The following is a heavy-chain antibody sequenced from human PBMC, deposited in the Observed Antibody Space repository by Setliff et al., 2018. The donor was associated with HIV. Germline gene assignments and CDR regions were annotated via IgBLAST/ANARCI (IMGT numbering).Heavy chain of an antibody. CDR2: TTSNGRTT. CDR1: GFAFSAYA. J-gene: IGHJ4*02. CDR3: AKAWGSGYPSFESALMFDV. D-gene: IGHD3-3*01. V-gene: IGHV3-23*01. Sequence: GGSLRLSCAASGFAFSAYAMTWVRRAPGKGLEWVSATTSNGRTTDYAESVRGRFTLSGDNSRNTLYLHMTSLRAEDTAIYYCAKAWGSGYPSFESALMFDVWGQGTLVTVSS.